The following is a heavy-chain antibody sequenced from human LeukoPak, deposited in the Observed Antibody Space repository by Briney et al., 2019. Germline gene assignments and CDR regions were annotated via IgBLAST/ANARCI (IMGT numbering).Heavy chain of an antibody. V-gene: IGHV3-66*02. CDR1: GFTVSSNY. CDR3: ARALMVRGVVITYEDYYYYMDV. D-gene: IGHD3-10*01. CDR2: IYSGGST. Sequence: GGSLRLSCAASGFTVSSNYMSWVRQAPGKGLEWVSVIYSGGSTYYADSVKGRFTISRDNSKNTLYLQMNSLRAEDTAVYYCARALMVRGVVITYEDYYYYMDVWGKGTTVTVSS. J-gene: IGHJ6*03.